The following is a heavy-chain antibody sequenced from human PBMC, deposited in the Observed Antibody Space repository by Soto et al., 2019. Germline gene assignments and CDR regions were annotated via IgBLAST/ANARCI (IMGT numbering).Heavy chain of an antibody. D-gene: IGHD3-9*01. J-gene: IGHJ6*02. CDR1: GFTFSNSE. V-gene: IGHV3-48*03. CDR3: AREYYDILTGYYYYYYGMDV. Sequence: GGSLRLSCAASGFTFSNSEVIWVRQAPGKGLEWLSYISSSGRTKYYADSVKGRFTISRDNSKNTLYLQMNSLRAEDTAVYYCAREYYDILTGYYYYYYGMDVWGQGTTVTVSS. CDR2: ISSSGRTK.